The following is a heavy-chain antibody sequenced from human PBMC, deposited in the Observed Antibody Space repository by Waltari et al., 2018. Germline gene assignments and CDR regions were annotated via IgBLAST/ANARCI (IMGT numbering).Heavy chain of an antibody. CDR2: SSVRDAT. J-gene: IGHJ1*01. CDR1: GLTPFTHA. D-gene: IGHD1-20*01. CDR3: ARPFYNWDDPLHS. Sequence: EVQLLESGGGFVQPGGSLRRSCQGSGLTPFTHALNWVRQAPGKGLEWVSSSSVRDATYYADSVKGRFTISRDYADNTVYLQMDSLRADDTAVYFCARPFYNWDDPLHSWGQGTPVTVSS. V-gene: IGHV3-23*01.